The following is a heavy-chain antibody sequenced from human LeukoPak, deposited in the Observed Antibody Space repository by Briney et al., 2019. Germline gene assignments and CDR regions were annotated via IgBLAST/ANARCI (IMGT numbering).Heavy chain of an antibody. Sequence: PSETLSLTCAVSGYSISSGYYWGWIRQPPGKGLEWIRSIYHSGSTYYNPSLKSRVTISVDTSKNQFSLKLSSVTAADTAVYYCARDSSSSYSDAFDIWGQGAMVTVSS. CDR1: GYSISSGYY. V-gene: IGHV4-38-2*01. J-gene: IGHJ3*02. D-gene: IGHD6-13*01. CDR2: IYHSGST. CDR3: ARDSSSSYSDAFDI.